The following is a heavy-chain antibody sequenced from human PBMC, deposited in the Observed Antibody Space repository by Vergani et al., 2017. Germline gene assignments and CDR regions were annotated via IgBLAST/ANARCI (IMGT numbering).Heavy chain of an antibody. CDR3: ARTESFILRYFHWAL. V-gene: IGHV4-39*01. CDR2: IYHSGGA. J-gene: IGHJ4*02. CDR1: GGSITSCSYY. Sequence: QLHLQESGPGLVKPSETLSLTCTVSGGSITSCSYYWGWIRQPPGKGLEWIGNIYHSGGAYYNPSLKGRVTISVDTSKNQFSLEVTSVTAADTAIYFCARTESFILRYFHWALWGQGTLVTVSS. D-gene: IGHD3-9*01.